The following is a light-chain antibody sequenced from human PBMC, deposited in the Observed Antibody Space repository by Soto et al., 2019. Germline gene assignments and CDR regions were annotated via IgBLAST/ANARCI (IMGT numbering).Light chain of an antibody. Sequence: EIVLTQSPAALSLSPGERATLSCRASQNVKSVLAWYQQKPGLAPRLLIYDASNRATGIPARFSGSGSGTDFTLTISSLEPEDFAFYYCQQCSAWPQTFGQGTKLEIK. CDR3: QQCSAWPQT. CDR1: QNVKSV. V-gene: IGKV3-11*01. J-gene: IGKJ2*01. CDR2: DAS.